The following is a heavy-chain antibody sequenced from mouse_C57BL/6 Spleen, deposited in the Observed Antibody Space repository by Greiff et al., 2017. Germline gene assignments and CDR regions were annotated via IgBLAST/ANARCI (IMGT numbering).Heavy chain of an antibody. V-gene: IGHV1-7*01. CDR1: GYTFTSYW. D-gene: IGHD4-1*02. CDR3: APTVPIYAMDD. Sequence: QVQLQQSGAELAKPGASVKLSCKASGYTFTSYWMHWVKQRPGQGLEWIGYINPSSGYTKYNQKFKDKATLTADKSSSTAYMQLSSLTYEDSAVYYCAPTVPIYAMDDWGQGTSVTVSS. CDR2: INPSSGYT. J-gene: IGHJ4*01.